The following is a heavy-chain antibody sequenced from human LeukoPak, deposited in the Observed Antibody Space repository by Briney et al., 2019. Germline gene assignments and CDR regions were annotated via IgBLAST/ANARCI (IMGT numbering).Heavy chain of an antibody. D-gene: IGHD2-2*01. CDR2: INHSGST. V-gene: IGHV4-34*01. J-gene: IGHJ5*02. CDR3: ARQSQGYCSSTRCSMAWFDP. CDR1: GGSFSAYY. Sequence: SETLSLTCAVYGGSFSAYYWSWIRQPPGKGLEWIGEINHSGSTNYNPSLKSRVTISVDTSKNQFSLKLSSVTAADTAVYYCARQSQGYCSSTRCSMAWFDPWGQGTLVTVSS.